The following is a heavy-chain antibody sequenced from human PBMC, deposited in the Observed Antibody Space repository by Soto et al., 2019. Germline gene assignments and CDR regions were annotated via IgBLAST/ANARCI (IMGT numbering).Heavy chain of an antibody. Sequence: GESLKISCKGSGYSFTSYWIGWVRQMPGKGLEWMGIIYPGDSDTRYSPSFQGQVTISADKSISTAYLQWSSLKASDTAMYYCARPYSSGWYPLDYFQHWGQGTLVTVSS. V-gene: IGHV5-51*01. CDR3: ARPYSSGWYPLDYFQH. J-gene: IGHJ1*01. CDR1: GYSFTSYW. D-gene: IGHD6-19*01. CDR2: IYPGDSDT.